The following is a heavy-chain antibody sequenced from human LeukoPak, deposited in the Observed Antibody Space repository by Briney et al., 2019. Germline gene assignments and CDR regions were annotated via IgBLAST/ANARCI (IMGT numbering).Heavy chain of an antibody. D-gene: IGHD6-19*01. CDR1: GGSISSYH. V-gene: IGHV4-59*08. J-gene: IGHJ4*02. CDR3: ARHDSSGWYYFDY. Sequence: PSETLSLTCTVSGGSISSYHWSWIRQPPGKGLEWIGYIYYSGSTHYNPSLKSRLTISVDTSKNQFSLKLSSVTAADTAVYYCARHDSSGWYYFDYWGQGTLVTVSS. CDR2: IYYSGST.